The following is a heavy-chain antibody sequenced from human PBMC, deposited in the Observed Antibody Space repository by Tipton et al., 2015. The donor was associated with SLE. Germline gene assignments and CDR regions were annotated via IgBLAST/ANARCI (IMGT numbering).Heavy chain of an antibody. J-gene: IGHJ4*02. CDR2: INHSGST. D-gene: IGHD6-6*01. V-gene: IGHV4-34*01. Sequence: TLSLTCAVYGGSFSGYHWSWIRQPPGKGLEWIGEINHSGSTNYNPSLKSRVTISVDTSKNQFSLKLSSVTAADTAVYYCARRNPYSSSFAIDYWGQGTLVTVSS. CDR3: ARRNPYSSSFAIDY. CDR1: GGSFSGYH.